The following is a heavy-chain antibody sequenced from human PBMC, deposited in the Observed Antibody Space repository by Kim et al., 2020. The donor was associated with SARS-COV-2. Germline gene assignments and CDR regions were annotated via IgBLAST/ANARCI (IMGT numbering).Heavy chain of an antibody. CDR2: INPDSGGS. V-gene: IGHV1-2*02. D-gene: IGHD3-16*01. CDR1: GYTFTDYY. Sequence: ASVKVSCKASGYTFTDYYLHWVRQAPGKGLEWVVSINPDSGGSNYAQTLKGRVTMTRDTSITTVYMELNRLMSDDTAVYYCAREDNGGSAYYDDVFDIWGLGTMVTVSS. J-gene: IGHJ3*02. CDR3: AREDNGGSAYYDDVFDI.